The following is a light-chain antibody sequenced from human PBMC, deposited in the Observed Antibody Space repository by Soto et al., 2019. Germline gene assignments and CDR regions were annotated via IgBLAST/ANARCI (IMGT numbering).Light chain of an antibody. CDR2: DAS. V-gene: IGKV3-11*01. J-gene: IGKJ3*01. Sequence: EIVLTQSPDTLSLSQGESPTLSCRASQGIGRDLAWFQQKPGQAPRLLIYDASTRATGIPARFSGSGSGTDFTLTISSLEPEDFAVYYCQQRSNWPLTFGPGTKVEIK. CDR3: QQRSNWPLT. CDR1: QGIGRD.